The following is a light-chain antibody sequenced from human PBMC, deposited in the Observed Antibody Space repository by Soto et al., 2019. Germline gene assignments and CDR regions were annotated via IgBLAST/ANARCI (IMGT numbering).Light chain of an antibody. Sequence: EIVLTQSPATLSVSPGERATLSCRASQSVSSNLAWFQQKPGQTPRLLFNGASTRATGIPARFTGSGSGTEFILTISSLQSEDFAVYYCQQYDIWPPTFGQGTKVDNK. CDR3: QQYDIWPPT. CDR2: GAS. V-gene: IGKV3-15*01. J-gene: IGKJ1*01. CDR1: QSVSSN.